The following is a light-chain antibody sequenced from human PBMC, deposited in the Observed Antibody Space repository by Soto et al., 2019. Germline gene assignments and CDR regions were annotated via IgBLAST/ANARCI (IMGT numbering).Light chain of an antibody. CDR2: GNS. CDR3: QSYDSSLSGSGV. J-gene: IGLJ1*01. Sequence: QSVLTQPPSVSGAPGQRVTISCTGSSSNIGAGYDVHWYQQLPGTAPKLLIYGNSNRPSGVPDRFSGSKSGTSASLANTGLQAEDEADYYCQSYDSSLSGSGVFGTGTKLTVL. CDR1: SSNIGAGYD. V-gene: IGLV1-40*01.